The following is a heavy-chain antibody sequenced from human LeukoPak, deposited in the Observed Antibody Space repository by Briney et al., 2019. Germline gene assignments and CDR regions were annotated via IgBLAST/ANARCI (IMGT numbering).Heavy chain of an antibody. V-gene: IGHV4-59*01. Sequence: SETLSLTCTVSGGSISSYYWSWIRQPPGKGLGWIGYIYYSGSTNYNPSLKSRVTISVDTSKNQFSLKLSSVTAADTAVYYWARNYYGSGSYLFDYWGQGSLVTVCS. D-gene: IGHD3-10*01. J-gene: IGHJ4*02. CDR3: ARNYYGSGSYLFDY. CDR1: GGSISSYY. CDR2: IYYSGST.